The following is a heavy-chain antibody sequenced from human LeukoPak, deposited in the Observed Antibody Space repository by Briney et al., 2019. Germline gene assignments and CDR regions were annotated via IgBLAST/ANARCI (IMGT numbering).Heavy chain of an antibody. J-gene: IGHJ4*02. D-gene: IGHD3-22*01. CDR1: GDSISDYY. Sequence: SETLSLTCIVSGDSISDYYWSWIRRPAGKGLEWIGRLDPSGSANYNPSLKSRVTMSVDMSKKHVSLKLKSVTAADTAVYYCARDKDYYDSSGYLYWGQGILVTVSS. V-gene: IGHV4-4*07. CDR2: LDPSGSA. CDR3: ARDKDYYDSSGYLY.